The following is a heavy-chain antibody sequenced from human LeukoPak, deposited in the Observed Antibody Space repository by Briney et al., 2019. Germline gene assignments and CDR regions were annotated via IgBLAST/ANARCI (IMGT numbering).Heavy chain of an antibody. J-gene: IGHJ4*02. CDR1: GASISGYF. Sequence: SETLSLTCTVSGASISGYFWSWIRQPPGKGLEWIGYISSSGNTNYNPSLKSRVTISVDTSKNRFSLKLSSVTAADTAVFYCARGTWSSSIDYWGQGTLVTVSS. D-gene: IGHD6-6*01. CDR2: ISSSGNT. V-gene: IGHV4-59*01. CDR3: ARGTWSSSIDY.